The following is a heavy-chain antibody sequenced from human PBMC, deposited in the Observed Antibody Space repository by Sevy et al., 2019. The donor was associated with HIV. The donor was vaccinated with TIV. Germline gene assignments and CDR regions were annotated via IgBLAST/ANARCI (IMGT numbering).Heavy chain of an antibody. CDR2: IYSDGST. J-gene: IGHJ3*02. CDR1: GFTFTYAW. V-gene: IGHV3-53*01. D-gene: IGHD3-22*01. CDR3: ANHASDYDSSGYLERDAFDI. Sequence: GGSLRLSCAASGFTFTYAWMSWVRQAPGKGLEWVSVIYSDGSTYYADSVKGRFTISRDNSKNTLYLQMNSLRAEDTAVYYCANHASDYDSSGYLERDAFDIWGQGTMVIVSS.